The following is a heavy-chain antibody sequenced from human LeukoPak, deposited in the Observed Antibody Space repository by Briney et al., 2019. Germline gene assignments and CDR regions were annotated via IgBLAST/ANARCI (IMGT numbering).Heavy chain of an antibody. CDR3: ARDRTGFNWFDP. CDR2: ISYDGSNK. V-gene: IGHV3-30-3*01. Sequence: GGSLRLSCVASGFTFSSYAMHWVRQAPGKGLEWVAVISYDGSNKYYADSVKGRFTISRDNSKNTLYLQMNSLRAEDTAVYYCARDRTGFNWFDPWGQGTLVTVSS. CDR1: GFTFSSYA. D-gene: IGHD2-15*01. J-gene: IGHJ5*02.